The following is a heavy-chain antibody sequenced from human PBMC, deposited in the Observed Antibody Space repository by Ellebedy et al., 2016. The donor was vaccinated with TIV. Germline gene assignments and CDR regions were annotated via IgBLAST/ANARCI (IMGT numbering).Heavy chain of an antibody. D-gene: IGHD2-21*02. V-gene: IGHV1-46*01. CDR3: ARGGVYCGGDCTGMDV. Sequence: ASVKVSCKASGYTFTSYYMHWVRQAPGQGLEWMGIINPSGGSTSYAQKFQGRVTMTRDTSTSTVYMELSSLRSEDTAVYYCARGGVYCGGDCTGMDVWGQGTTVTVSS. J-gene: IGHJ6*02. CDR1: GYTFTSYY. CDR2: INPSGGST.